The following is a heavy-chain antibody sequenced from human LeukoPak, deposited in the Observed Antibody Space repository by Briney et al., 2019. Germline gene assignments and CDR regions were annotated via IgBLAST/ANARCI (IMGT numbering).Heavy chain of an antibody. CDR3: ARAVGIVVVVVATLDY. J-gene: IGHJ4*02. CDR1: GGTFSTYA. V-gene: IGHV1-69*04. D-gene: IGHD2-15*01. CDR2: IVPILGTA. Sequence: SVKVSCKASGGTFSTYAISWVRQAPGQGLEWVGRIVPILGTANYAQKFQGRVTMTRDTSTSTVYMELSGLRSEDTAVYYCARAVGIVVVVVATLDYWGQGTLVTVSS.